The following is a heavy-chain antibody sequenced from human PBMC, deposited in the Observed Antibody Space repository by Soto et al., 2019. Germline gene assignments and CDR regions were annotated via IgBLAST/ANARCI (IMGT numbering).Heavy chain of an antibody. D-gene: IGHD6-19*01. CDR2: IYHSGST. Sequence: AETLSLTCAVSVGSISSSNWWSVVRQPPGKGLEWIGEIYHSGSTNYNPSLKSRVTISVDKSKNQFSLKLSSVTAADTAVYYCARGPGYSSGWYIDYWGQGTLVTVSS. CDR3: ARGPGYSSGWYIDY. V-gene: IGHV4-4*02. J-gene: IGHJ4*02. CDR1: VGSISSSNW.